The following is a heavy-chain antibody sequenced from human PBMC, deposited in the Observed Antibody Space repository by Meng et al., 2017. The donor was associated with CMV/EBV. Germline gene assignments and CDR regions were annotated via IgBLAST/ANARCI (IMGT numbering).Heavy chain of an antibody. CDR1: GFAFSRFW. CDR2: IKDNGGVK. V-gene: IGHV3-7*01. J-gene: IGHJ4*02. D-gene: IGHD3-16*01. CDR3: ARDWADGFDY. Sequence: GESLKISCAASGFAFSRFWMTWVRRPPGKGLEFVANIKDNGGVKEYADSLKGRFTISRDNARNSVYLQMTNVRAEDTAVYFCARDWADGFDYWGQGVLVTVSS.